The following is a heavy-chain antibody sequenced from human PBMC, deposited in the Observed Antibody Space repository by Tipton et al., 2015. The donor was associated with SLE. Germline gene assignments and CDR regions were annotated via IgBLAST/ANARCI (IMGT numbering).Heavy chain of an antibody. CDR3: ARQSVHGASYFYYMDV. J-gene: IGHJ6*03. V-gene: IGHV4-59*01. CDR1: HTSFSTYS. CDR2: MSHSGSA. Sequence: TLSLTCTVSHTSFSTYSWAWIRQSPERGLEWIGYMSHSGSANYNPSLKSRVTISVDTSRNHFSLSLTSVTAADTAVYYCARQSVHGASYFYYMDVWGKGTTVTVSS. D-gene: IGHD4/OR15-4a*01.